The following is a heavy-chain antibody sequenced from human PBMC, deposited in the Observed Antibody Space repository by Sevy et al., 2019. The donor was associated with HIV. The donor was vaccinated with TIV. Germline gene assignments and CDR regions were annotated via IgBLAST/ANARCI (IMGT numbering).Heavy chain of an antibody. CDR2: TYYRSKWYN. D-gene: IGHD7-27*01. Sequence: SQTLSLTCAISGDSVSSNSAAWNWIRQSPSRGLEWLGRTYYRSKWYNDYAVSVKSRITINPDTSKNQFPLPLNSVTPEDTAVYYWARESTWGGPADPWGQGTLVTVSS. V-gene: IGHV6-1*01. CDR1: GDSVSSNSAA. CDR3: ARESTWGGPADP. J-gene: IGHJ5*02.